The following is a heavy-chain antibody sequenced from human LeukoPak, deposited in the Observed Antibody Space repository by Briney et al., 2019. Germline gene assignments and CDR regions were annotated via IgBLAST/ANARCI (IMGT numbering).Heavy chain of an antibody. CDR1: GYTFTYRY. D-gene: IGHD2-2*01. CDR2: ITPYNGNR. CDR3: ARSALYSTKSDYYFES. V-gene: IGHV1-45*02. Sequence: GASVKVSCKASGYTFTYRYLHWVRQAPGQAFEWMGWITPYNGNRNYAKKFQDRVTITRHTSLSTAHMELSSLRSEDTAMYYCARSALYSTKSDYYFESWGPGTLVTVSS. J-gene: IGHJ4*02.